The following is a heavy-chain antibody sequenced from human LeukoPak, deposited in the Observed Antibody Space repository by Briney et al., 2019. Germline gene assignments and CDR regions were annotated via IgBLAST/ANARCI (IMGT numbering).Heavy chain of an antibody. CDR2: ISSRGSTI. CDR3: ARVRGSYSSDY. J-gene: IGHJ4*02. D-gene: IGHD3-10*01. Sequence: GGSLRLSCGASGFTFSDYYMSWIRQAPGKGLEWISYISSRGSTIYYADSVKGRFTISRDNAKIYLYMQMNSLRAEDTAVYYCARVRGSYSSDYWGQGTLVTVSS. V-gene: IGHV3-11*04. CDR1: GFTFSDYY.